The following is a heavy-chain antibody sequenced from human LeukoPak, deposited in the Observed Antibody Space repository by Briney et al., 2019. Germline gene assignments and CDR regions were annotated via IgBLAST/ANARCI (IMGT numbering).Heavy chain of an antibody. J-gene: IGHJ4*02. CDR3: GRDWELRFHQGGLDY. V-gene: IGHV1-2*06. Sequence: ASVKVSCKASGCNFVGYYIHWVRQAPGQGLEWMGRINPRDGETNFAQKFQGRVTMTSDTSISTAYMELSGLRSDDTAVYYCGRDWELRFHQGGLDYWGQGALVTVSS. CDR1: GCNFVGYY. D-gene: IGHD3-3*01. CDR2: INPRDGET.